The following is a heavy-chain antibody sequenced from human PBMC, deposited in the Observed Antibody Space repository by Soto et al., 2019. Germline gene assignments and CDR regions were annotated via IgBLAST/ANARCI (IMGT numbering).Heavy chain of an antibody. D-gene: IGHD3-10*01. V-gene: IGHV2-5*02. Sequence: QITLKESGPTLVKPTQTLTLTCTFSGFSLTTSGVGVGWIRQAPGKALEWLTLIYGDDDKRSSPSLRSRLTLTKDTSESQVVLTMANMDPVDTARYSCAHRDRDSGGVVDYWCQGTLVTVSS. J-gene: IGHJ4*01. CDR3: AHRDRDSGGVVDY. CDR1: GFSLTTSGVG. CDR2: IYGDDDK.